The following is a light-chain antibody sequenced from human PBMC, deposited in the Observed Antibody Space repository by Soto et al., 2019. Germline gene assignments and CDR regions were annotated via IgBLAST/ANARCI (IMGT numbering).Light chain of an antibody. CDR3: QQYSNWPWT. CDR2: GAS. J-gene: IGKJ1*01. V-gene: IGKV3-15*01. CDR1: QSVTSY. Sequence: EIVMTQSPATLSVSPGEKATLSCRASQSVTSYLAWYQQTPGQAPRLLIQGASARATDVPARFSGSGSGTEFTLTISSLQSEDFAVYYCQQYSNWPWTFGQGTEVEI.